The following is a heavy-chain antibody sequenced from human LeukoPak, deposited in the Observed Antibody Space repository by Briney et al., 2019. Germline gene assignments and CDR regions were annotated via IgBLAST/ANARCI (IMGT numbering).Heavy chain of an antibody. Sequence: PGGSLRLSCAASGFTFSSYGMHWVRQAPGKGLEWVAVISYDGSNKYYADSVKGRFTISRDNSKNTLYLQMNSLRAEDTAVYYCAKVLYYYDSSGYSGDYWGQGTLVTVSS. D-gene: IGHD3-22*01. CDR1: GFTFSSYG. CDR3: AKVLYYYDSSGYSGDY. CDR2: ISYDGSNK. V-gene: IGHV3-30*18. J-gene: IGHJ4*02.